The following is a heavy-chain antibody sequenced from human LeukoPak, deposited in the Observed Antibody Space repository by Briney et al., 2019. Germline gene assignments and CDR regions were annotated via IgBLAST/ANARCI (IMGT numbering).Heavy chain of an antibody. CDR3: ARDQWLDY. V-gene: IGHV3-74*01. D-gene: IGHD6-19*01. J-gene: IGHJ4*02. CDR1: GFTFSSYW. Sequence: GGSLRLSCAASGFTFSSYWMHWVRQAPGKGLAWVSRINSDGSDATYADSVKGRFTVSRDNAKNSLYLQMNSLRAEDTAVYYCARDQWLDYWGQGTLVTVSS. CDR2: INSDGSDA.